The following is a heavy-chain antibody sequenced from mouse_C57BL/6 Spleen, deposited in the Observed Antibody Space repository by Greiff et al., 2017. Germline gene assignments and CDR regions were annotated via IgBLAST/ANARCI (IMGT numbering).Heavy chain of an antibody. CDR2: ILPGSGST. CDR1: GYTFTGYW. J-gene: IGHJ3*01. V-gene: IGHV1-9*01. Sequence: VQLQQSGAELMKPGASVKLSCKATGYTFTGYWIEWVKQRPGHGLEWIGEILPGSGSTNYNEKFKGKATFTADTSSNTAYMQLSSLTTEDSAIYYCARSGPYYYGSSYPFAYWGQGTLVTVSA. CDR3: ARSGPYYYGSSYPFAY. D-gene: IGHD1-1*01.